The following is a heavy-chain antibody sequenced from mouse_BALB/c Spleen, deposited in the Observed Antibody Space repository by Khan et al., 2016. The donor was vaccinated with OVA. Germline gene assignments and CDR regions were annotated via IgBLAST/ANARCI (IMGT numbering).Heavy chain of an antibody. Sequence: EVHLVESGPELVRPGASVKISCKASGYSFTGYFMNWVMQSHGKSLEWIGRINPHIGETFYNQRFKDKATLTVDESSSTAHMELRSLASEDSAVYYCTRIYRSDFDYWGQGTTRTVSS. CDR2: INPHIGET. J-gene: IGHJ2*01. V-gene: IGHV1-20*02. D-gene: IGHD1-1*01. CDR1: GYSFTGYF. CDR3: TRIYRSDFDY.